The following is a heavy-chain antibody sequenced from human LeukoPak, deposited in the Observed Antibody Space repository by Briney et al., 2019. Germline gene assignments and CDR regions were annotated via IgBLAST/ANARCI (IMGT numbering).Heavy chain of an antibody. J-gene: IGHJ3*02. D-gene: IGHD3-9*01. CDR2: ISGSGGST. CDR3: AKGYFDRFDAFDI. Sequence: GGSLRLSCSASGFTFGTYTMHWIRQAPGKGLEYVSAISGSGGSTYYADSVKGRFTISRDNSKNTLYLQMNSLRAEDTAVYYCAKGYFDRFDAFDIWGQGTMVTVSS. CDR1: GFTFGTYT. V-gene: IGHV3-23*01.